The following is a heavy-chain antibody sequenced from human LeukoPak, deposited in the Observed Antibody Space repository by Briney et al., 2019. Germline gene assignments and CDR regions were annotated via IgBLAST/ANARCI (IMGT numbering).Heavy chain of an antibody. CDR3: GRGLKRRWELRGVFDI. CDR1: GGSFSGYY. J-gene: IGHJ3*02. D-gene: IGHD1-26*01. V-gene: IGHV4-34*01. CDR2: INHSGST. Sequence: SETLSLTCAVYGGSFSGYYWSWIRQPPGKGLEWIGEINHSGSTNYNPSLKSRVTISVDTSKNQFSLKLSSVTAADTAVYYCGRGLKRRWELRGVFDIWGQGKMVTVSS.